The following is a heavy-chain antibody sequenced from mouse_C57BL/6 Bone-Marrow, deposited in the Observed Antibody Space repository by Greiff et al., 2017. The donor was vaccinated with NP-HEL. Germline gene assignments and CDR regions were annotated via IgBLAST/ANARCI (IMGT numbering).Heavy chain of an antibody. CDR1: GFSLTSYG. CDR2: IWRGGST. CDR3: AIDGYPFYWYFDV. V-gene: IGHV2-5*01. D-gene: IGHD2-3*01. Sequence: QVQLKQSGPGLVQPSQSLSITCTVSGFSLTSYGVHWVRQSPGKGLEWLGVIWRGGSTAYNAAFMSRLGIPTDNSKSQIFFKMTSLAADDTAIYYCAIDGYPFYWYFDVWGTGTTVTVSA. J-gene: IGHJ1*03.